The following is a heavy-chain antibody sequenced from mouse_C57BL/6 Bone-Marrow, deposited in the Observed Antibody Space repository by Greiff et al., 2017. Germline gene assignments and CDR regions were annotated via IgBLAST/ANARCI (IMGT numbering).Heavy chain of an antibody. CDR1: GYTFTSYW. V-gene: IGHV1-59*01. CDR2: IDPSASYT. Sequence: QVQLQQPGAELVRPGTSVKLSCKASGYTFTSYWLHWVTQRPGQGLAWIGVIDPSASYTNYNQKFKGKATLTVDPSSSTAYMQLSSLTSEDSAVYYCARYGSSLDYWGQGTTLTVSS. D-gene: IGHD1-1*01. CDR3: ARYGSSLDY. J-gene: IGHJ2*01.